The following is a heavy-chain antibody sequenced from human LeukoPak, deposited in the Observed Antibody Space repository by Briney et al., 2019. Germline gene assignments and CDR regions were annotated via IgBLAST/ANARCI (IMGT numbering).Heavy chain of an antibody. CDR3: ARVGNFYGLMPFDY. CDR1: GYTFTSYA. Sequence: ASVKVSCKASGYTFTSYAVSWVRQAPGQGLEWMGWISAYNDNANYAQKFQGRVTMTTDTSTSTAYMELRSLRSDDTAVYYCARVGNFYGLMPFDYWGQGTLVTVSS. CDR2: ISAYNDNA. V-gene: IGHV1-18*01. D-gene: IGHD3-10*01. J-gene: IGHJ4*02.